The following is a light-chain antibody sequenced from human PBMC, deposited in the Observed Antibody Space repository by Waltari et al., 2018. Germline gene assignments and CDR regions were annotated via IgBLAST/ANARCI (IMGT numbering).Light chain of an antibody. V-gene: IGLV2-23*02. CDR3: CSYAGSSTYV. CDR1: SSDVGRYNL. J-gene: IGLJ1*01. CDR2: EVS. Sequence: QSALTQPASVSGSPGQSITISCTGTSSDVGRYNLFSWYQPHPGKAPKLMIYEVSKRPSGVSNRFSGSKSGNTASLTISGLQAEDEADYYCCSYAGSSTYVFGTGTKVTVL.